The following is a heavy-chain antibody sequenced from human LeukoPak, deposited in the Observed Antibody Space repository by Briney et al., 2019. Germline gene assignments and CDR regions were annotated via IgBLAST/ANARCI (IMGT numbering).Heavy chain of an antibody. D-gene: IGHD6-13*01. J-gene: IGHJ3*02. V-gene: IGHV1-69*05. CDR1: GGTFSSYA. CDR2: IIPIFGTA. CDR3: ARDFGEDLAAAGRNAFDI. Sequence: SVKVSCKASGGTFSSYAISWVRQAPGQGLEWMGGIIPIFGTANYAQKFQGRVTITTDKSTSTAYMELSSLRSEYKAVYYCARDFGEDLAAAGRNAFDIWGQGTMVTVSS.